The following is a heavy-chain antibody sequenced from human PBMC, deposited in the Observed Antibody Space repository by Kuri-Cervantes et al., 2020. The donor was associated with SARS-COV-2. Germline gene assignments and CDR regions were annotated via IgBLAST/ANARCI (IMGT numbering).Heavy chain of an antibody. D-gene: IGHD3-3*01. V-gene: IGHV4-38-2*02. Sequence: GSLRLSCTVSGHSVRGGYYWGWVRQPPGKGLEWIGSIYHTGHTYYNPPFGSRLTISPDTSKNQFFLNLTSVTAGDTAVYYCAHLITVFGVVDPPGDYWFDPWGQGTLVTVSS. CDR1: GHSVRGGYY. J-gene: IGHJ5*02. CDR3: AHLITVFGVVDPPGDYWFDP. CDR2: IYHTGHT.